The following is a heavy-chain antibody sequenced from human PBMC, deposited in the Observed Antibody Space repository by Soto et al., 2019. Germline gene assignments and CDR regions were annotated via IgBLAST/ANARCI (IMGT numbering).Heavy chain of an antibody. CDR1: GFTFNTHW. J-gene: IGHJ4*02. V-gene: IGHV3-74*01. D-gene: IGHD1-26*01. CDR2: IYFDGITT. CDR3: ARGGAMGVDY. Sequence: PVGSLRLSCTASGFTFNTHWMHWVRQAPGKGLVWVSRIYFDGITTNYADSVKGRLTVSRDNAKNTVYLHVSTLRDEDTAVYYCARGGAMGVDYWGQGTLVTVSS.